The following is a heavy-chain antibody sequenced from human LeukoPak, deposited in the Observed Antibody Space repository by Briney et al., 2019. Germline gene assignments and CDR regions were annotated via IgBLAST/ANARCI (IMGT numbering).Heavy chain of an antibody. Sequence: SVKVSCKASGGTFSSYAISWVRQAPGQGREWMGGIIPIFGTANYAQKFQGRVTITTDESTSTAYVELSSLRSEDTAVYYCARGDYYGSGSYYPPLPNWFDSWGQGTLVTVSS. CDR1: GGTFSSYA. J-gene: IGHJ5*01. CDR3: ARGDYYGSGSYYPPLPNWFDS. CDR2: IIPIFGTA. V-gene: IGHV1-69*05. D-gene: IGHD3-10*01.